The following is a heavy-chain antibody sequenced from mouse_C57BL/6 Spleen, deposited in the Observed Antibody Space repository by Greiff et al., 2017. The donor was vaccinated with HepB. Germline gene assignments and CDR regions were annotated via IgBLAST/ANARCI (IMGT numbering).Heavy chain of an antibody. V-gene: IGHV5-17*01. D-gene: IGHD1-1*01. J-gene: IGHJ2*01. CDR2: ISSGSSTI. CDR1: GFTFSDYG. CDR3: ARDGHSNYGFDY. Sequence: EVQRVESGGGLVKPGGSLNLSCAASGFTFSDYGMHWVRQAPEKGLEWVAYISSGSSTIYYADTVKGRFTISRDNAKNTLFLQMTSLRSEDTAMYYCARDGHSNYGFDYWGQGTTLTVSS.